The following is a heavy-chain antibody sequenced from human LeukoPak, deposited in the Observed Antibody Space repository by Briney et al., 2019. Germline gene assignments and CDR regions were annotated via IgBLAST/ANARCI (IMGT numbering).Heavy chain of an antibody. J-gene: IGHJ6*03. CDR1: GGSISSSSYY. CDR3: ARGFYYYYMDV. CDR2: IYHSGST. V-gene: IGHV4-39*07. Sequence: SETLSLTCTVSGGSISSSSYYWGWIRQPPGKGLEWIGSIYHSGSTYYNPSLKSRVTISVDTSKNQFSLKLSSVTAADTAVYYCARGFYYYYMDVWGKGTTVTVSS.